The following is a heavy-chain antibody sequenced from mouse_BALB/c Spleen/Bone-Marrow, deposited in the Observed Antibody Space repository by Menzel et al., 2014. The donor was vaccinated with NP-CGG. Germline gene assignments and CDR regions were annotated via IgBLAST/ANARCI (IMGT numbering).Heavy chain of an antibody. V-gene: IGHV4-2*02. CDR2: INPGSSTI. D-gene: IGHD2-4*01. CDR3: ARNDYDEGFAMDY. Sequence: EVQGVESGGGPVQPGGSLNLSCAASGFDFSRYWMSWARQAPGKGQEWIGEINPGSSTINYTPSLKDKFIISRDNAKNTLYLQMSKVRSEDTALYYCARNDYDEGFAMDYWGQGTSVTVSS. CDR1: GFDFSRYW. J-gene: IGHJ4*01.